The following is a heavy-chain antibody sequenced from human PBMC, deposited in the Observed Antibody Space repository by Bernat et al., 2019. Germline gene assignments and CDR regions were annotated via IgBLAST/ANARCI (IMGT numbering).Heavy chain of an antibody. CDR1: GGSISSSSYY. V-gene: IGHV4-39*01. CDR2: IYYSGST. CDR3: ARHVYDFWSGYYARAGFFQH. D-gene: IGHD3-3*01. J-gene: IGHJ1*01. Sequence: QLQLQESGPGLVKPSETLSHTCTVSGGSISSSSYYWGWIRQPPGKGLEWIGSIYYSGSTYYNPSLKSRVTISVDTSKNQFSLKLSSVTAADTAVYYCARHVYDFWSGYYARAGFFQHWGQGTLVTVSS.